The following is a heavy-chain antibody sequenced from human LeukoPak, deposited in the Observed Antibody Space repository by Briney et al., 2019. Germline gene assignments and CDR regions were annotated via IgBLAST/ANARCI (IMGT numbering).Heavy chain of an antibody. V-gene: IGHV1-69*13. J-gene: IGHJ3*02. CDR3: ATKTPDTYDAFDI. CDR1: GGTFSSYA. CDR2: IIPIFGTA. Sequence: ASVKVSCKASGGTFSSYAISWVRQAPGQGLEWMGGIIPIFGTANYAQKFQGRVTITADESTSSAYMELSSLRSEDTAVYYCATKTPDTYDAFDIWGQGTMVTVSS. D-gene: IGHD1-14*01.